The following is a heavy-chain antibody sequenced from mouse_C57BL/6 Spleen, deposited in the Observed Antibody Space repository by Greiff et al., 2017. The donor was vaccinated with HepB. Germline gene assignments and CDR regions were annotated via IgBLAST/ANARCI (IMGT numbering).Heavy chain of an antibody. Sequence: VQLKESGGGLVQPGGSLKLSCAASGFTFSDYYMYWVRQTPEKRLEWVAYISNGGGSTYYPDTVKGRFTISRDNAKNTLYLQMSRLKSEDTAMYYCARRELLGYFDVWGTGTTVTVSS. D-gene: IGHD2-1*01. CDR3: ARRELLGYFDV. CDR1: GFTFSDYY. CDR2: ISNGGGST. V-gene: IGHV5-12*01. J-gene: IGHJ1*03.